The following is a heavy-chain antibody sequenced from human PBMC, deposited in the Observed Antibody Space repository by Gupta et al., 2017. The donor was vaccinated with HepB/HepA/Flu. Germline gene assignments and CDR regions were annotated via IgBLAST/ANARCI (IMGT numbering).Heavy chain of an antibody. J-gene: IGHJ4*02. CDR3: AREIAAAGRALDY. V-gene: IGHV5-51*01. CDR2: IYPGDSDT. D-gene: IGHD6-13*01. Sequence: GKGLEWMGIIYPGDSDTRYSPSFQGQVTISADKSISTAYLQWSSLKASDTAMYYCAREIAAAGRALDYWGQGTLVTVSS.